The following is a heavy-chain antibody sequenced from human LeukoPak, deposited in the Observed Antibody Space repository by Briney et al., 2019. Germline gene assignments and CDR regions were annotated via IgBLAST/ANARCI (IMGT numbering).Heavy chain of an antibody. D-gene: IGHD2-21*01. CDR3: VRAPPSGCGGDCYDY. V-gene: IGHV3-66*01. CDR2: IYSSGIT. Sequence: GGSLRLSCVASGFTLRTYWMHWVRQAPGKGLEWVSAIYSSGITYYADSVKGRFTISRDNSKNTLYLQMNSLRAEDTAVYYCVRAPPSGCGGDCYDYWGQGTLVTVSS. J-gene: IGHJ4*02. CDR1: GFTLRTYW.